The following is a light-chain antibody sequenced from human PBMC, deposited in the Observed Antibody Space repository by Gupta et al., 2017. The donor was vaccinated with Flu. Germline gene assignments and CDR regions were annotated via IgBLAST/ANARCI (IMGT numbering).Light chain of an antibody. J-gene: IGKJ5*01. CDR3: QQRNNWPIT. CDR2: DAS. Sequence: EVVLTQSPVTLSSSLGERATLSCRASQTVTTYLAWYQQKIGQAPRLLICDASIRATGTPARFSGSGSATDFTLTISRLEPEDFAVYYCQQRNNWPITFGPGTRLEIK. V-gene: IGKV3-11*01. CDR1: QTVTTY.